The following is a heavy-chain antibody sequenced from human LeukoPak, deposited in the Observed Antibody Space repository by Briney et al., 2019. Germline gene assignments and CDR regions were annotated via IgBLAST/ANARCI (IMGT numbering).Heavy chain of an antibody. D-gene: IGHD2-2*01. CDR3: ARGKYQLLPGPFDY. CDR2: IYPSGST. V-gene: IGHV4-4*07. J-gene: IGHJ4*02. Sequence: SETLSLTCSVSGASLSTYYWTWIRQPPGKGLEWMGDIYPSGSTIYNPSLKSRVTMSVDTSKNQFSLKLSSVTAADTAVYYCARGKYQLLPGPFDYWGQGTLVTVSS. CDR1: GASLSTYY.